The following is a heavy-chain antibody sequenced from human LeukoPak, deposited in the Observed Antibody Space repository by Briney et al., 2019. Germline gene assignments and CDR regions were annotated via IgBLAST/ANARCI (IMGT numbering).Heavy chain of an antibody. D-gene: IGHD1-26*01. V-gene: IGHV3-74*01. CDR2: INSDGRGI. CDR1: GFSFRKYW. Sequence: GGSPRLSCAESGFSFRKYWMHWVRQAPGKGLVRVSRINSDGRGIIYADSVNGRFSISRENAKNRQYLKMNSLRVEDTAGYYCARGGSPPEALGDALNIWGQGTMVTVSS. CDR3: ARGGSPPEALGDALNI. J-gene: IGHJ3*02.